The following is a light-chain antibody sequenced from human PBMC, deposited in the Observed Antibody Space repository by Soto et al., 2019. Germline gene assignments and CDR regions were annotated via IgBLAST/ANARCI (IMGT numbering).Light chain of an antibody. J-gene: IGKJ2*01. Sequence: EIVLTQSPGTLSLPPGERATLSCRASQSIYINYLAWYQHKPGQAPRLLISGASTRATGIPDRFSGSGSGTDFTLTISRLDPEDFAVYICQQYGSSPYTFGQGTNVEIK. CDR1: QSIYINY. CDR2: GAS. V-gene: IGKV3-20*01. CDR3: QQYGSSPYT.